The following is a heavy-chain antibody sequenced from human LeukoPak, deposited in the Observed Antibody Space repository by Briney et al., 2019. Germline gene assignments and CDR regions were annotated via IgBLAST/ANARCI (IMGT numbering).Heavy chain of an antibody. J-gene: IGHJ5*02. V-gene: IGHV1-2*02. CDR1: GYTFTGHY. CDR2: INPNGGGT. CDR3: ARDTSAAFDP. D-gene: IGHD6-13*01. Sequence: GASVKVSCKASGYTFTGHYIHWMRQAPGQGLEWMGWINPNGGGTKYAQKFQGRVSMTRDTSNSTAYMELSGLTSDDTAVYYCARDTSAAFDPWGQGTLVTVSS.